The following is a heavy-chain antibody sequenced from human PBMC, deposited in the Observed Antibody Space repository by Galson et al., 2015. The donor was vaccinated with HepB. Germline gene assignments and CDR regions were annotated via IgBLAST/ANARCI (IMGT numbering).Heavy chain of an antibody. J-gene: IGHJ5*02. V-gene: IGHV3-23*01. CDR2: ISGSGGST. CDR3: AKDPTAAALNWFDP. D-gene: IGHD6-13*01. Sequence: SLRLSCAASGFTFSSYAMNWVRQAPGKGLEWVSAISGSGGSTYYADSVKGRFTISRDNSKNTLYLQINSLRAEDTAVYYCAKDPTAAALNWFDPWGQGTLVTVSS. CDR1: GFTFSSYA.